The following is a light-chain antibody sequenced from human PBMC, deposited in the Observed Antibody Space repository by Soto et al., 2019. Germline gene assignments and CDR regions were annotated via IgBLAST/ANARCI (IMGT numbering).Light chain of an antibody. CDR1: QGIRND. CDR2: AAS. J-gene: IGKJ2*01. CDR3: QQSYSTPRT. Sequence: IQMTQSPSSLSASVGDRVTITCRASQGIRNDLAWYQRKPGKAPKLLIYAASSLQSGVPSRFSGSGSGTDFTLTISSLQPEDFATYYCQQSYSTPRTFGQGTKLEIK. V-gene: IGKV1-39*01.